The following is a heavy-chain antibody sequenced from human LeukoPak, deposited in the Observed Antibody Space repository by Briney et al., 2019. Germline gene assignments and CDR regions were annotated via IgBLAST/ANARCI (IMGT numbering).Heavy chain of an antibody. D-gene: IGHD5-12*01. Sequence: SEPLSLTCTVSGGSISSSSYYWGWIRQPPGKGLEWIGSIYYSGSTYYNPSLKSRVTMSLDTSKNQFSLRLSSVTAADTAVYYCARQRSGYSGYDYWGQGTLVTVSS. CDR3: ARQRSGYSGYDY. V-gene: IGHV4-39*01. CDR2: IYYSGST. CDR1: GGSISSSSYY. J-gene: IGHJ4*02.